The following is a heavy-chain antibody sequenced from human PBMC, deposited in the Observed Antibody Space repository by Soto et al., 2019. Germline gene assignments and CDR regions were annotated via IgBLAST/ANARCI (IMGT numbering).Heavy chain of an antibody. D-gene: IGHD5-18*01. J-gene: IGHJ5*02. V-gene: IGHV1-2*02. CDR2: INPNSGDT. CDR1: GYTFNDFY. CDR3: ARDLRGYSNWFHP. Sequence: QVQLVQSGAEVKKPGASVKVSCKTSGYTFNDFYIHWVREAPGQGLEWLGWINPNSGDTHYGQHFQGRVTLIADTSINTTYRQLRSLAPGDTAMYYCARDLRGYSNWFHPWGQGTLVTVSS.